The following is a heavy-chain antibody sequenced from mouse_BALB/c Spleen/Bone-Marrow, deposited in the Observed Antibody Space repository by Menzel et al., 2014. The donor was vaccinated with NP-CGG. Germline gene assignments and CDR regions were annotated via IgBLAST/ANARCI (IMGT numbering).Heavy chain of an antibody. Sequence: QVQLKQSGPQLVRPGASVKISCKASGYSFTSYWMHWVKQRPGQGLEWIGVIDPPDSETRLNQKFKDKATLTVDKSSSTAYMQLSSPTSEDSAVYYCASPSDGNPFAYWGQGTLDTVSA. CDR1: GYSFTSYW. V-gene: IGHV1S126*01. CDR2: IDPPDSET. J-gene: IGHJ3*01. D-gene: IGHD2-1*01. CDR3: ASPSDGNPFAY.